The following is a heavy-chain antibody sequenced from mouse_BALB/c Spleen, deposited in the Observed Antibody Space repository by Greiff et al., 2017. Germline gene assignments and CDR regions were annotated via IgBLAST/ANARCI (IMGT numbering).Heavy chain of an antibody. CDR2: ISTYYGDA. J-gene: IGHJ4*01. Sequence: VQLVESGAELVRPGVSVKISCKGSGYTFTDYAMHWVKQSHAKSLEWIGVISTYYGDASYNQKFKGKATMTVDKSSSTAYMELARLTSEDSAIYYCARNRGDAMDYWGQGTSVTVSS. V-gene: IGHV1S137*01. D-gene: IGHD3-1*01. CDR1: GYTFTDYA. CDR3: ARNRGDAMDY.